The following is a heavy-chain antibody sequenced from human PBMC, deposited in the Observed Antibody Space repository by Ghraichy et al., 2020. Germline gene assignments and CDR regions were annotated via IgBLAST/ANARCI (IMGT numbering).Heavy chain of an antibody. CDR3: AGQSDSGTFPFEAFDI. V-gene: IGHV4-39*01. CDR1: GGSISSDFYY. D-gene: IGHD1-26*01. CDR2: IYYSGSA. Sequence: SETLSLTCTVSGGSISSDFYYWGWIRQPPGKGREWIGSIYYSGSAYYTSSLKIRVTISVDTTKNQFSLTVNSATAADTAVYFCAGQSDSGTFPFEAFDIWGPGAVVTVSS. J-gene: IGHJ3*02.